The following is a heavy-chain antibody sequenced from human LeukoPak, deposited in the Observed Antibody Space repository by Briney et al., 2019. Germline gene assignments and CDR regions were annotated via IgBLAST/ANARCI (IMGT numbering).Heavy chain of an antibody. CDR3: ARRGSAAAGDY. V-gene: IGHV3-74*01. J-gene: IGHJ4*02. CDR2: INSDGSST. CDR1: GFTFDDYG. D-gene: IGHD6-13*01. Sequence: GGSLRLSCAASGFTFDDYGMSWVRQAPGKGLVWVSRINSDGSSTSYADSVKGRFTISRDNAKNTLYLQMNSLRAEDTAVYYCARRGSAAAGDYWGQGTLVTVSS.